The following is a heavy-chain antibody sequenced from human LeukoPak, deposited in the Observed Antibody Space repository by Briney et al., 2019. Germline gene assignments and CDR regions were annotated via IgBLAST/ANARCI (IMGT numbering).Heavy chain of an antibody. CDR1: GFTFSSYA. CDR3: AKLSRRVMVAANDY. Sequence: PGGSLRLSCAASGFTFSSYAMSWVRQAPGKGLEWVSAISGSGGSTYYADSVKGRFTISRDNSKNTLYLQMNSLRAEDTAVYYCAKLSRRVMVAANDYWGQGTLVTVSS. D-gene: IGHD2-15*01. CDR2: ISGSGGST. J-gene: IGHJ4*02. V-gene: IGHV3-23*01.